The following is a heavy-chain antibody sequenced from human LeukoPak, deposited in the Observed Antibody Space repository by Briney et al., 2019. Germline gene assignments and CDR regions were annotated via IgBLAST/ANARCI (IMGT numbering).Heavy chain of an antibody. CDR3: ARRGYYYDSSGYYY. CDR1: GGSFSGYY. CDR2: INHSRST. V-gene: IGHV4-34*01. D-gene: IGHD3-22*01. J-gene: IGHJ4*02. Sequence: PSETLSLTCAVYGGSFSGYYWSWIRRPPGKGLEWIGEINHSRSTNYNPSLKSRVTISVDTSKNQFSVKLSSVTAADTAVYYCARRGYYYDSSGYYYWGQGTLVTVSS.